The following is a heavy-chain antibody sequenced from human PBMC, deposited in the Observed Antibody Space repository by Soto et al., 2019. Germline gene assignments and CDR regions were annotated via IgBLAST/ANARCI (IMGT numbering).Heavy chain of an antibody. CDR2: ISYDGSNK. CDR3: ARVEVGASFDY. V-gene: IGHV3-30-3*01. CDR1: GFTFSSYA. J-gene: IGHJ4*02. D-gene: IGHD1-26*01. Sequence: QVQLVESGGGVVQPGRSLRLSCAASGFTFSSYAMHWVRQAPGKVLEWVAVISYDGSNKYYADSVKGRFTISRDNSKNKLYLQMNSLRAEDTAVYYCARVEVGASFDYWGQGTLVTVSS.